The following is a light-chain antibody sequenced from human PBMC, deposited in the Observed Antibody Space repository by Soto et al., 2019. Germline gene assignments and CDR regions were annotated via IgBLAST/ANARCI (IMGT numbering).Light chain of an antibody. J-gene: IGKJ1*01. CDR1: QSISSY. CDR2: AAS. V-gene: IGKV1-39*01. Sequence: DIQMTQSPSSLSASVGDRVTITCRASQSISSYLNWYQQKPGKAPKLLIYAASCLQSGVPSRFSGSGSGTDFTLTISSLQPEDFATYYCQQSYSTPRTFGQGTKVENK. CDR3: QQSYSTPRT.